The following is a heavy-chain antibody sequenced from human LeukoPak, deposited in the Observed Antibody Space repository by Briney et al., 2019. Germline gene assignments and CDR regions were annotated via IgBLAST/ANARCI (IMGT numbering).Heavy chain of an antibody. CDR1: GYTFTGYY. D-gene: IGHD3-9*01. V-gene: IGHV1-2*02. J-gene: IGHJ5*02. CDR2: INPNSGGT. Sequence: ASVKVSCKASGYTFTGYYMHWVRQAPGQGLEWMGWINPNSGGTNYAQKFQGRVTMTRDTSISTAYMELSRLRSDDTAVYYCVRGDVLRYFDWLFFDPWGQGTLVTVSS. CDR3: VRGDVLRYFDWLFFDP.